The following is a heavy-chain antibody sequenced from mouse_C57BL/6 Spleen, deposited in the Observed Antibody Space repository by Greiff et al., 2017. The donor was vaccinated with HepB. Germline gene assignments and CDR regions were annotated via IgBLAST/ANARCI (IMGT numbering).Heavy chain of an antibody. Sequence: DVMLVESGGDLVKPGGSLKLSCAASGFTFSSYGMSWVRQTPDKRLEWVATISSGGSYTYYPDSVKGRFTISRDNAKNTLYLQMSSLKSEDTAMYYCARRYGSSSYYFDYWGQGTTLTVSS. D-gene: IGHD1-1*01. CDR1: GFTFSSYG. J-gene: IGHJ2*01. CDR2: ISSGGSYT. V-gene: IGHV5-6*02. CDR3: ARRYGSSSYYFDY.